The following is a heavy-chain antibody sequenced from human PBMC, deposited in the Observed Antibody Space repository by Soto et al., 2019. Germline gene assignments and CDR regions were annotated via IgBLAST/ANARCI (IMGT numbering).Heavy chain of an antibody. V-gene: IGHV1-2*04. J-gene: IGHJ6*04. CDR1: GYTFTGYY. Sequence: ASVKVSCKASGYTFTGYYMHWVRQAPGQGLEWMGWIDPNSGGTNYAQKFQGWVTMTRDTSISTAYMELSRLRSGDTAVYYCARGIAAAGSPRMDVWGKGTTVTVSS. CDR3: ARGIAAAGSPRMDV. D-gene: IGHD6-13*01. CDR2: IDPNSGGT.